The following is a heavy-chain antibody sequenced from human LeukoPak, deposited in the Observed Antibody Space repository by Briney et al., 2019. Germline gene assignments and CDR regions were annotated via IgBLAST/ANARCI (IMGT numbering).Heavy chain of an antibody. D-gene: IGHD4-17*01. V-gene: IGHV3-30*04. J-gene: IGHJ4*02. Sequence: QPGGSLRLSCAASGFTFSSYAMHWVRQAPGKGLEWVAVISYDGSNKYYADSVKGRFTISRDNSKNTLYLQMNSLRAEDTAVYYCARDRYGDYSIDYWGQGTLVTVSS. CDR2: ISYDGSNK. CDR3: ARDRYGDYSIDY. CDR1: GFTFSSYA.